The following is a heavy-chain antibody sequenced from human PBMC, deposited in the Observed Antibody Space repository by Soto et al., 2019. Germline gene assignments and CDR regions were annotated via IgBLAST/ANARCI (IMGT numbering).Heavy chain of an antibody. CDR2: IIPIFGTA. J-gene: IGHJ5*02. V-gene: IGHV1-69*01. CDR3: AREIVGATQGGWFDP. D-gene: IGHD1-26*01. Sequence: QVQLVQSGAEVKKPGSSVKVSCKASGATFTSNAISGGRQAPGQGLNWMGGIIPIFGTANYAQKFQGRVTITADESTSTAYMELSSLRSEDTAVYYCAREIVGATQGGWFDPWGQGTLVTVSS. CDR1: GATFTSNA.